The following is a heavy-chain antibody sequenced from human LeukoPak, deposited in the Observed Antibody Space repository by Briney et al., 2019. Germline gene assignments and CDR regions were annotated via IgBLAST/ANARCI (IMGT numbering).Heavy chain of an antibody. CDR1: GFTFSSYW. Sequence: GGSLRLSCAASGFTFSSYWMHWVRQAPGKGLVWVSRINSDGSSTSYADSVKGRFTISRDNAKNTLYLQMNSLRAEDTAVYYCAKDPYYDSSGYYFDAFDIWGQGTMVTVSS. J-gene: IGHJ3*02. V-gene: IGHV3-74*01. CDR2: INSDGSST. CDR3: AKDPYYDSSGYYFDAFDI. D-gene: IGHD3-22*01.